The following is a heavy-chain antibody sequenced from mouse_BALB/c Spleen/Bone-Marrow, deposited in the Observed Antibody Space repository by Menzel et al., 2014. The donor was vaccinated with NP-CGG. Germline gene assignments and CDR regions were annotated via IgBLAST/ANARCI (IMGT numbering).Heavy chain of an antibody. J-gene: IGHJ2*01. V-gene: IGHV1-80*01. Sequence: VQLQQSGAELVRPGSSVKISCKASGYPLSSYWMSWVKQRPGQGLEWIGQIYPGDGETNYNGKFKGNATLTADKSSSTAYMQLISLTSEDSAVYFCARKYGDYWGQGTTLTVSS. CDR2: IYPGDGET. D-gene: IGHD2-10*02. CDR1: GYPLSSYW. CDR3: ARKYGDY.